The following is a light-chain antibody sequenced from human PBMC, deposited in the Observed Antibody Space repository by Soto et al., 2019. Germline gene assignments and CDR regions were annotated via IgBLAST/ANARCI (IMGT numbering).Light chain of an antibody. J-gene: IGLJ1*01. CDR1: TSNIGSHT. V-gene: IGLV1-44*01. CDR2: SND. Sequence: QSVLTQPPSASGTPGQRVTISCSGSTSNIGSHTVNWYQQLPGTAPKLLIYSNDQRPSGVPDRISGSKSGTSASLAISGLQSEDEADYYCAALDASLNGYVFGTGTKLTVL. CDR3: AALDASLNGYV.